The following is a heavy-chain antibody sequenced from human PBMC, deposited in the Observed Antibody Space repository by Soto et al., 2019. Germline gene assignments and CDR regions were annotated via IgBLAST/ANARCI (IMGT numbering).Heavy chain of an antibody. V-gene: IGHV1-18*04. D-gene: IGHD1-26*01. CDR1: GYTFTRYG. J-gene: IGHJ5*02. Sequence: QVQLVQSGAEVKKPGASVKVSCKTSGYTFTRYGISWVRQAPGQGLEWLGWISADNGKTKYEQKIQGRVTMTTDTSTSTAYMELRSLRSDDTAVYYCARRISGTDSEWFAPRGQGTLGTV. CDR3: ARRISGTDSEWFAP. CDR2: ISADNGKT.